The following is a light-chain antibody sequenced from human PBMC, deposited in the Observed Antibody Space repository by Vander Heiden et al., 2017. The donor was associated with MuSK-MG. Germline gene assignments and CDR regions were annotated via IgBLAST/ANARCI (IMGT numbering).Light chain of an antibody. CDR3: ATWDDSLNGWV. Sequence: QPTSASGTPGQSVTISCSGSSSNIGSNNVNWYQQHPRTAPKLLIYINTQRPSGVPDRFAASKSGTSASLAISGLLSEDEADYYCATWDDSLNGWVFGGGTKLTVL. CDR1: SSNIGSNN. J-gene: IGLJ3*02. V-gene: IGLV1-44*01. CDR2: INT.